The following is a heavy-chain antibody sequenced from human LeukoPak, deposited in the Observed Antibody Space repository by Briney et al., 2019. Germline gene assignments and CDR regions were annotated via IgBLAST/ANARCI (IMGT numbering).Heavy chain of an antibody. D-gene: IGHD5-12*01. CDR2: ISWNSGSI. Sequence: GGSLRLSCSASGFTFGDYAMHWVRQAPGKGLEWVSGISWNSGSIGYADSVKGRFTISRDNAKNSLYLQMNSLRAEDTALYYCAKSYSGYDRGAFDIWGQGTMVTVSS. J-gene: IGHJ3*02. CDR3: AKSYSGYDRGAFDI. V-gene: IGHV3-9*01. CDR1: GFTFGDYA.